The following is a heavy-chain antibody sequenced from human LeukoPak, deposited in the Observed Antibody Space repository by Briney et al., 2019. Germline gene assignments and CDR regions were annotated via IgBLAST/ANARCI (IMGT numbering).Heavy chain of an antibody. CDR2: ISYSGST. CDR1: GGSISRSSYY. V-gene: IGHV4-39*07. CDR3: ARDTDRVDDYTGIAAAGTDAFDI. J-gene: IGHJ3*02. Sequence: SETLSLTCIVSGGSISRSSYYWGWIRQPPGKGLEWIGSISYSGSTDYNPSLKSRVTMSVDTSKNQFSLKLCSVTAADTAVYYCARDTDRVDDYTGIAAAGTDAFDIWGQGTMVTVSS. D-gene: IGHD6-13*01.